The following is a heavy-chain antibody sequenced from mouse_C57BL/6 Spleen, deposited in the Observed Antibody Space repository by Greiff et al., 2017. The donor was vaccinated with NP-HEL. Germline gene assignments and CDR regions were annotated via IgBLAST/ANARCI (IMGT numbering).Heavy chain of an antibody. CDR3: AKINYGYDGFAY. Sequence: EVKLVESGGGLVKPGGSLKLSCAASGFTFSSYAMSWVRQTPEKRLEWVATISDGGSYTYYPDNVKGRFTISRDNAKNNLYLQMSHLKSEDTAMYYCAKINYGYDGFAYWGQGTLVTVSA. CDR1: GFTFSSYA. CDR2: ISDGGSYT. J-gene: IGHJ3*01. D-gene: IGHD2-2*01. V-gene: IGHV5-4*03.